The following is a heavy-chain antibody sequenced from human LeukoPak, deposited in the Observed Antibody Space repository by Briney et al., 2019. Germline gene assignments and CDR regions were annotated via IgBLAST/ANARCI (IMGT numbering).Heavy chain of an antibody. D-gene: IGHD3-16*01. Sequence: ASVKVSCKASGYTFTGYYMRWVRQAPGQGLEWMGWINPNSGGTNYAQKFQGRVTMTRDTSISTAYMELSRLRSDDTAVYYCAREGIKGYYFDYWGQGTLVTVSS. CDR3: AREGIKGYYFDY. V-gene: IGHV1-2*02. J-gene: IGHJ4*02. CDR2: INPNSGGT. CDR1: GYTFTGYY.